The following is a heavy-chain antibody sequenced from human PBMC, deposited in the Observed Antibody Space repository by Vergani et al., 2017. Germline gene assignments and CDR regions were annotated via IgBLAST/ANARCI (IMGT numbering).Heavy chain of an antibody. CDR1: GFTFSSYS. CDR2: ISSSSSTI. D-gene: IGHD4-17*01. V-gene: IGHV3-48*04. CDR3: ARPGMRGDYHPSRYFDY. Sequence: EVQLVESGGGLVQPGGSLRLSCAASGFTFSSYSMNWVRQAPGKGLEWVSYISSSSSTIYYADSVKGRFTISRDNAKNSLYLQMNSLRAEDTAVYYCARPGMRGDYHPSRYFDYWGQGTLVTVSS. J-gene: IGHJ4*02.